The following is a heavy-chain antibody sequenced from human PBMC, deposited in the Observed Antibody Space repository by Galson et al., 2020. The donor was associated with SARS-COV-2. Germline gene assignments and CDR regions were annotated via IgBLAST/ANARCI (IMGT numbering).Heavy chain of an antibody. CDR2: TYYRSKWYN. D-gene: IGHD3-22*01. CDR3: ARESRRYYDSSGYQNWFDP. J-gene: IGHJ5*02. CDR1: GDSVSSNSAA. V-gene: IGHV6-1*01. Sequence: SETLSLTCAISGDSVSSNSAAWNWIRQSPSRGLEWLGRTYYRSKWYNDYAVSVKSRITINPDTSKNQFSLQLNSVTPEDTAVYYCARESRRYYDSSGYQNWFDPWGQGTLVTVSS.